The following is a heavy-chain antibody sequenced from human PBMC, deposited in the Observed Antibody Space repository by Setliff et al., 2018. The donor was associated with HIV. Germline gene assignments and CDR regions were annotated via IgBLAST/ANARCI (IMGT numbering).Heavy chain of an antibody. CDR3: AKSLLVAGNDY. CDR1: GGSINRSNYY. D-gene: IGHD2-8*02. CDR2: ISYTGST. Sequence: SETLSLTCTVPGGSINRSNYYWGWIRQPPGKGLEWIGTISYTGSTYYDPSLKSRVTISLDTSKNQFFLYLQMISLRADDTAVYYCAKSLLVAGNDYWGQGTLVTVSS. V-gene: IGHV4-39*01. J-gene: IGHJ4*02.